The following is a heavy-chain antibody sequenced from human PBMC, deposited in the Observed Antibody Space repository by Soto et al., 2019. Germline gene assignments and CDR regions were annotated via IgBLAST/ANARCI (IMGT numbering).Heavy chain of an antibody. CDR2: IWYDGSNK. V-gene: IGHV3-33*01. CDR3: ARDPHPGIGGSSDY. J-gene: IGHJ4*02. Sequence: QVQLVESGGGVVQPGRSLRLSCAASGFTFSSYGMHWVRQAPGKGLEWVAVIWYDGSNKYHADSVKGRFTISRDNSKNTLYLQMNSLRAEDTAVYYCARDPHPGIGGSSDYWGQGTLVTVSS. D-gene: IGHD1-26*01. CDR1: GFTFSSYG.